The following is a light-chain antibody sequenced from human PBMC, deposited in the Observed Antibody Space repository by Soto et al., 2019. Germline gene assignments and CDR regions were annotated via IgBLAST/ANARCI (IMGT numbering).Light chain of an antibody. CDR3: QQYYSTPLT. CDR1: QSVLYSSNNKNY. V-gene: IGKV4-1*01. CDR2: WAS. J-gene: IGKJ3*01. Sequence: DIVMTQSPDSLAVSLGERATINCKSSQSVLYSSNNKNYLAWYQQKPGQPPKLLIYWASTRESGVPDRFSGSGSGTDFTLTISILQAEDVAVYYCQQYYSTPLTFGPGTRVAI.